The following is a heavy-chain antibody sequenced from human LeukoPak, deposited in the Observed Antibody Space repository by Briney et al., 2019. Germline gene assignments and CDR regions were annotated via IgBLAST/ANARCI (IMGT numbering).Heavy chain of an antibody. Sequence: SETLSLTCAVYGGSFSGYYWSWIRQPPGKGLEWIEEINHSGSTNYNPSLKSRVTISVDTSKNQFSLKLSSVTAADTAVYYCARGQHYYGSGVDPWGQGTLVTVSP. D-gene: IGHD3-10*01. J-gene: IGHJ5*02. CDR1: GGSFSGYY. CDR2: INHSGST. V-gene: IGHV4-34*01. CDR3: ARGQHYYGSGVDP.